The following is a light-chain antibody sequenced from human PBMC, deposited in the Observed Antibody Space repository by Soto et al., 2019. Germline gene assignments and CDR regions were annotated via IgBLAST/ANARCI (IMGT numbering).Light chain of an antibody. CDR2: DAS. J-gene: IGKJ3*01. CDR3: QQFNSYPRVT. CDR1: QGISSA. Sequence: AIQLTQSPSSLSASVGDRVTITCRASQGISSALAWYQQKPGKAPKLMIYDASSLESGVPSRFGGSGSGTDFTLTISSLQPEDFATYYCQQFNSYPRVTFGPGTQVDIK. V-gene: IGKV1-13*02.